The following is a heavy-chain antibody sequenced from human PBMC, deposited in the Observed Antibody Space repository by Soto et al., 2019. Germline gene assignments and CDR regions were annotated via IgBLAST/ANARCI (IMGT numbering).Heavy chain of an antibody. V-gene: IGHV3-48*03. D-gene: IGHD6-6*01. J-gene: IGHJ4*02. CDR2: ISSSGSAM. CDR3: AGMETQLAYFHY. CDR1: GFTFRSYE. Sequence: EVQLVESGGGLVQPGGSLRLSCAASGFTFRSYEMNWVRQAPGKGLEWVSYISSSGSAMYYTDSVKGRFTISRDNAKNSLYLQMNSLRAEDTAVYYCAGMETQLAYFHYWGQGTLVTVSS.